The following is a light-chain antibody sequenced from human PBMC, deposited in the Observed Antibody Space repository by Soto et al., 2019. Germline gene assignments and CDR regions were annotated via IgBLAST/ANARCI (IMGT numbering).Light chain of an antibody. V-gene: IGLV1-44*01. J-gene: IGLJ2*01. CDR3: AAWDDSLNVLV. CDR2: SNN. Sequence: QAVLTQPPSASGTPGQRVTISCSGSSSNIGSNTVNWYQQLPGTAPKLLFYSNNQRPSGVPDRFSGSKSGTSASLAISGLQSEDEADYYCAAWDDSLNVLVFGGGTKLTVL. CDR1: SSNIGSNT.